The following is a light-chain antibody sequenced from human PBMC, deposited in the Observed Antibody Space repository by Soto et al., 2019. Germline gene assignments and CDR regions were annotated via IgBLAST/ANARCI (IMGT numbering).Light chain of an antibody. CDR1: TSDVGRYKF. CDR3: SSSTDTDTLVI. CDR2: GVS. Sequence: QSALTQPASVSGSPGQSITISCTGTTSDVGRYKFVSWYQQHPGKAPKLLIYGVSNRPSGVSSRFSGSKSGNTASLTISGLQTEDEASYYCSSSTDTDTLVIFGGGTKLTVL. V-gene: IGLV2-14*01. J-gene: IGLJ2*01.